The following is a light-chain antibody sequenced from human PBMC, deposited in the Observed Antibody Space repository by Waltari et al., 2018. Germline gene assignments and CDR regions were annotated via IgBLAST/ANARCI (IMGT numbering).Light chain of an antibody. CDR1: HSLSNNN. J-gene: IGKJ1*01. CDR3: QQYGTSPGT. Sequence: EIVLTQSPGTLSLSPGEVATLSCKASHSLSNNNLAWYQHTPGQAPRLLIYGASSRPTGIPDRFSASGSGTDFTLTISRLEPGDFAMYYCQQYGTSPGTFGQGTKVEIK. V-gene: IGKV3-20*01. CDR2: GAS.